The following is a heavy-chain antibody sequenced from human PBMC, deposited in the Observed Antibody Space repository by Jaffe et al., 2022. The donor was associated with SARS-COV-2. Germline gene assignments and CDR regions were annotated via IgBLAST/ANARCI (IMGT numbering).Heavy chain of an antibody. V-gene: IGHV1-3*01. Sequence: QVQFVQSGAEVKKPGASVKLSCEPSGYTFISYTVHWIRQAPGQRLEWMGWINPANGNTKYSQKFQGRVTITRDTSASTAYMEVNSLRSEDTAVYYCAALGSTWPDDWWGQGTLVTVSS. CDR2: INPANGNT. CDR1: GYTFISYT. D-gene: IGHD6-13*01. J-gene: IGHJ4*02. CDR3: AALGSTWPDDW.